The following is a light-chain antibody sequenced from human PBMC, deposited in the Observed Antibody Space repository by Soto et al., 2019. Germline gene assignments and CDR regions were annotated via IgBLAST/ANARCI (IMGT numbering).Light chain of an antibody. CDR2: DVT. J-gene: IGLJ2*01. Sequence: QAASVSGSPGQSITISCTGTSSDVGGYTYVSWYQQHPGKAPKLMIYDVTNRPAGVSNRFSGSKSGNTASLTISGLQAEDEADYYCSSYTSSSTRVFGGGTKVTVL. CDR1: SSDVGGYTY. CDR3: SSYTSSSTRV. V-gene: IGLV2-14*01.